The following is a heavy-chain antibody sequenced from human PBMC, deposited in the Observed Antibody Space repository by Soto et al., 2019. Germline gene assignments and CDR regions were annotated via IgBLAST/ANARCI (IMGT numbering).Heavy chain of an antibody. CDR1: GYTFTSYG. J-gene: IGHJ4*02. CDR3: ATRSPVFDY. V-gene: IGHV1-18*01. CDR2: ITTDKGKT. Sequence: QVQLVQSGPEVKKPGASVKVSCKTSGYTFTSYGITWVRQAPGQGLEWMGWITTDKGKTTYAQKFQGRVTMTTDTSTSTAYMELRILRSDDTTVYYCATRSPVFDYWGQGTLVTVSS.